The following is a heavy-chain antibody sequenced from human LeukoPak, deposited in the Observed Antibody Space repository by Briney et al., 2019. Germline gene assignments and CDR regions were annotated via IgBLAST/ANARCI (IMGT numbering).Heavy chain of an antibody. D-gene: IGHD5-24*01. CDR1: GFTFSSYA. CDR2: ISDSGGST. Sequence: GGSLRLSCTASGFTFSSYAMSWVRQAPGKGLEWVSTISDSGGSTYFADSVKGRFTISRDNSKNTLYLQMNSLRAEDTAVYYCAKDQRDGYNLFGVYWGQGTLVTVSS. V-gene: IGHV3-23*01. J-gene: IGHJ4*02. CDR3: AKDQRDGYNLFGVY.